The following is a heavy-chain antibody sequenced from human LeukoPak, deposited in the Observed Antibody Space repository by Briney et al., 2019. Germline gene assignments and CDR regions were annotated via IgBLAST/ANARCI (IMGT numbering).Heavy chain of an antibody. J-gene: IGHJ4*02. CDR2: IWYDGSNK. V-gene: IGHV3-33*01. CDR3: VRDTRSYYLDY. Sequence: PGGSLRLSCEASGFTFRNHGMHWVRQAPGKGLEWVAVIWYDGSNKEYADSVKGRFTISRDNPKSTLYLQMNSLRVEDTAVYYCVRDTRSYYLDYWGQGTPVTVSS. D-gene: IGHD1-26*01. CDR1: GFTFRNHG.